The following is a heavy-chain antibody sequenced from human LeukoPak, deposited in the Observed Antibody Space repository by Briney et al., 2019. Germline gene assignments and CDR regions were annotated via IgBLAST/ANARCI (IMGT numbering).Heavy chain of an antibody. CDR1: GFPFSSYG. CDR3: AGSWFYRDYFEY. V-gene: IGHV3-30*03. Sequence: GGSLRLSCAASGFPFSSYGMHWVRQAPGKGLEWVAVLSYDGGNEYYADSVKGRFTISRDNSKNTLYLQMNSLRVEDTAVYYCAGSWFYRDYFEYWGQGTLVTVSS. J-gene: IGHJ4*02. D-gene: IGHD3-10*01. CDR2: LSYDGGNE.